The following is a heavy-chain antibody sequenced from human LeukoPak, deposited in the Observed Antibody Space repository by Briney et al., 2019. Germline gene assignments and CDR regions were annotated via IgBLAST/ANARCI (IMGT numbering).Heavy chain of an antibody. CDR3: ARDPQGGTTSDAFDI. J-gene: IGHJ3*02. CDR2: IYYSGST. Sequence: SETLSLTCTVSGGSISSSSYYWGWIRQPPGKGLEWIGYIYYSGSTNYNPSLKSRVTISVDTSKNQFSLKLSSVTAADTAVYFCARDPQGGTTSDAFDIWGQGIMVTVFS. CDR1: GGSISSSSYY. D-gene: IGHD1-1*01. V-gene: IGHV4-61*01.